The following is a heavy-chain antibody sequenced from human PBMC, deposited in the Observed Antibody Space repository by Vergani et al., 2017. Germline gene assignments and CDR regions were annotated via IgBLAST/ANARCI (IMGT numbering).Heavy chain of an antibody. J-gene: IGHJ5*02. CDR1: GGTFSSYA. CDR3: AREWAAYYYDSSGYRYNWFDP. Sequence: QVQLLQSGAEVKKPGSSVKVSCKASGGTFSSYAISWVRQAPGQGLEWMGGIIPIFGTANYAQKFQGRVTITADESTSTAYMELSSLRSEDTAVYYCAREWAAYYYDSSGYRYNWFDPWGQGTLVTVSS. V-gene: IGHV1-69*01. D-gene: IGHD3-22*01. CDR2: IIPIFGTA.